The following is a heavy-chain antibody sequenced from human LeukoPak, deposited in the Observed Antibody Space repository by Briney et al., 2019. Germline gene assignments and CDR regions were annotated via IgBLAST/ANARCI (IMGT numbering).Heavy chain of an antibody. V-gene: IGHV3-20*04. CDR2: INLNGGST. J-gene: IGHJ4*02. CDR1: GFTFDDYG. CDR3: ARDPWGIASSRLFDY. Sequence: GGSLRLSCAASGFTFDDYGMSWVRQAPGKGLEWVSGINLNGGSTGYVDSVKGRFTISRDNAKNSLYLQMNSLRAEDTALYYCARDPWGIASSRLFDYWGQGTLVTVSS. D-gene: IGHD6-13*01.